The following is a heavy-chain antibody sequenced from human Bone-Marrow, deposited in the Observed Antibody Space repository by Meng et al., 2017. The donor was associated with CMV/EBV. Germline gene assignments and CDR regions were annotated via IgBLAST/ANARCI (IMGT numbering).Heavy chain of an antibody. V-gene: IGHV3-66*01. CDR3: ARDRLSLITMIVTGLDV. J-gene: IGHJ6*02. CDR1: GFTVSIKY. D-gene: IGHD3-22*01. CDR2: IFSDGTV. Sequence: GFTVSIKYLSWVRQAPGKGPERVSSIFSDGTVYNADSVGSRFTVSRDISKNTLYLQMNSLRVDDTAIYYCARDRLSLITMIVTGLDVWGQGTLVTVSS.